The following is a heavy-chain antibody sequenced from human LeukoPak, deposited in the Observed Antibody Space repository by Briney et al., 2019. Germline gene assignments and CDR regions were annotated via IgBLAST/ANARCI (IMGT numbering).Heavy chain of an antibody. D-gene: IGHD3-9*01. CDR1: GFTVSSNF. CDR3: ALGLVTDY. Sequence: PGGSLRLSCAASGFTVSSNFMSWVRQAPGKGLEWVSVIYSGGSTYYADSVKGRFTISRDNSKDTLYLQMNSLRVEDTAVYYCALGLVTDYWGQGTLVTVSS. V-gene: IGHV3-66*01. J-gene: IGHJ4*02. CDR2: IYSGGST.